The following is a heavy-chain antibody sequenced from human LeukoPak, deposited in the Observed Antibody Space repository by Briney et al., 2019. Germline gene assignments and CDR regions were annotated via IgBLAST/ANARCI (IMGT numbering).Heavy chain of an antibody. J-gene: IGHJ4*02. CDR1: GFTFNSYW. Sequence: GGSLRLSCAASGFTFNSYWMAWVRQAPGKGLEWVANIKQDGSKKYYVDSVKGRFTISRDSAKNSLYLQMNSLRAEDTAVYYCARLGGVSGYDLKAFDYWGQGTLVTVSS. V-gene: IGHV3-7*01. CDR2: IKQDGSKK. D-gene: IGHD5-12*01. CDR3: ARLGGVSGYDLKAFDY.